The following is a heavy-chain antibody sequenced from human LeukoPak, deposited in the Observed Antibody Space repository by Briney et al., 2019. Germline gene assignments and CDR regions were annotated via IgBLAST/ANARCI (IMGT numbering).Heavy chain of an antibody. J-gene: IGHJ5*02. CDR2: INPNSGGT. V-gene: IGHV1-2*02. Sequence: GASVKVSFKASGYTFTSYYMHWVRPAPGQGLEWMGWINPNSGGTNYSQKFQGRVTMTMDTSISTAYMELSRLRSDDTAVYYCSRGYGSGTYQNCFDPWGQGTLVTVSS. CDR1: GYTFTSYY. D-gene: IGHD3-10*01. CDR3: SRGYGSGTYQNCFDP.